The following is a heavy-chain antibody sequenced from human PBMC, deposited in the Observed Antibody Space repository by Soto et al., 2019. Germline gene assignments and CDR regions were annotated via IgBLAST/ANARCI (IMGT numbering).Heavy chain of an antibody. CDR3: AGDHHRDYPPDY. V-gene: IGHV1-18*01. D-gene: IGHD4-17*01. J-gene: IGHJ4*02. CDR2: ISAYNGKT. Sequence: EASVKVSCKASGYSFTSYGISWVRQAPGQGLEWMGWISAYNGKTNYAQKLQGRVTMTTDTSTSTAYMELRSLRSDDTAVYYCAGDHHRDYPPDYWGQGTLVTVSS. CDR1: GYSFTSYG.